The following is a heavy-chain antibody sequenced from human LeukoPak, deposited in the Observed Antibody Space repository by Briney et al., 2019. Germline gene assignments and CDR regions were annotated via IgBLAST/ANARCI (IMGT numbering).Heavy chain of an antibody. V-gene: IGHV1-8*01. Sequence: ASVKVSCKASGYTFTSYDINWVRQATGQGLEWMGWMNPNSGNTGYAQKFQGRVTMARNTSISTAYMELSSLRSEDTAVYYCARVCWSGYYFLCYWGQGTLVTVSS. CDR1: GYTFTSYD. CDR2: MNPNSGNT. CDR3: ARVCWSGYYFLCY. J-gene: IGHJ4*02. D-gene: IGHD3-3*01.